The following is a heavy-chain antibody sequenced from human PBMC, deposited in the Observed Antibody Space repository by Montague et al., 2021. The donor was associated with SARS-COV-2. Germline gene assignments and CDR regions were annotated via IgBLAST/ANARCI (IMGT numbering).Heavy chain of an antibody. CDR1: GGSISSYY. Sequence: SETLSLTCTVSGGSISSYYWSWIRQPPGEGLEWIGYIYYSGSTSXXPSLKSRVTISVDTSKNQFSLKLSSVTAADTAVYYCARVFPRWLQFDPYFDYWGQGTLVTVSS. V-gene: IGHV4-59*01. D-gene: IGHD5-24*01. CDR2: IYYSGST. CDR3: ARVFPRWLQFDPYFDY. J-gene: IGHJ4*02.